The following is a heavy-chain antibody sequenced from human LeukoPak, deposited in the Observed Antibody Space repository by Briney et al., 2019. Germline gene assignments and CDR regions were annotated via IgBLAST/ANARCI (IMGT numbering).Heavy chain of an antibody. CDR3: AKSRGSGSYYYYFYYAMDV. J-gene: IGHJ6*02. Sequence: GESLKISCKGSGYSFTSYWIGWVRQMPGKGLEWMGIIYPGDFDTRYSPSFQGQVTISADKSISTAYLQWSSLKASDTAMYYCAKSRGSGSYYYYFYYAMDVWGQGTTVTVSS. CDR2: IYPGDFDT. V-gene: IGHV5-51*01. CDR1: GYSFTSYW. D-gene: IGHD3-10*01.